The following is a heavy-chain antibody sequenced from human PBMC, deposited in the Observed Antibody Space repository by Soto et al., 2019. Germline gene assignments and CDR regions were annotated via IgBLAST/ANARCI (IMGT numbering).Heavy chain of an antibody. CDR1: GGSFSGYY. CDR2: INHSGST. V-gene: IGHV4-34*01. D-gene: IGHD6-19*01. Sequence: EQLQQWGAGLLKPSETLSLTCAVYGGSFSGYYWSWIRQPPGKGLEWIGEINHSGSTNYNPSLKSRVTISVDTSKNQFSLKLSSVTAADTAVYYCARTGYSSGWYKAAFDIWGQGTMVTVSS. J-gene: IGHJ3*02. CDR3: ARTGYSSGWYKAAFDI.